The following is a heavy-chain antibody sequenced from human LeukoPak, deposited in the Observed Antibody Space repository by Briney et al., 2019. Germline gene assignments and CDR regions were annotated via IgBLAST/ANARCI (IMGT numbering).Heavy chain of an antibody. CDR3: ARVPHCSGGSCYSGVWFDP. D-gene: IGHD2-15*01. Sequence: WASVKVSCKASGYTFTGYYMHWVRQAPGQGLEWMGWINPNSGGTNYAQKFQGRVTMTRDTSISTAYMELSRLRSDDTAVYYCARVPHCSGGSCYSGVWFDPWGQGTLVTVSS. CDR1: GYTFTGYY. J-gene: IGHJ5*02. CDR2: INPNSGGT. V-gene: IGHV1-2*02.